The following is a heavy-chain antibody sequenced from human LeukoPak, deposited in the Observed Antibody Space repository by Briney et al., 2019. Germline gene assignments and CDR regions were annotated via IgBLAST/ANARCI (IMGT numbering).Heavy chain of an antibody. CDR1: GFTFSSYG. Sequence: GGYLRLSCAASGFTFSSYGMHWVRQAPGKGLEWVAFIQSDGSNKYYADSVKGRFTISRDNAKNSLYLQMNSLRAEDTALYYCAKDMNYDSSSPFDYWGQGTLVTVSS. D-gene: IGHD3-22*01. CDR3: AKDMNYDSSSPFDY. J-gene: IGHJ4*02. V-gene: IGHV3-30*02. CDR2: IQSDGSNK.